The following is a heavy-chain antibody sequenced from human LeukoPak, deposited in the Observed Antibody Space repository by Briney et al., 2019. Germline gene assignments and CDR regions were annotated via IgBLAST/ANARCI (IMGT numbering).Heavy chain of an antibody. V-gene: IGHV4-61*01. J-gene: IGHJ2*01. D-gene: IGHD2-21*02. CDR2: IYYSGST. Sequence: SETLSLTCTVSGGSVSSGHYYWSWIRQPPGKGLEWIGYIYYSGSTNYNPSLKSRVSISVDTSKNQFSLKLSSVTAEDTAVYYCASRYFVGDCYSDWYFDLWGRGTLVTVSS. CDR1: GGSVSSGHYY. CDR3: ASRYFVGDCYSDWYFDL.